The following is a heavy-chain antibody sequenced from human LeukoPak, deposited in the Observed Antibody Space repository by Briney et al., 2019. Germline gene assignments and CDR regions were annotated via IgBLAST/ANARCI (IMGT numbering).Heavy chain of an antibody. D-gene: IGHD2-15*01. CDR1: GFTFTTHN. V-gene: IGHV3-48*01. CDR2: ISGGGDAI. Sequence: PGGSLRLSCAASGFTFTTHNMNWVRQAPGKGLGWVSYISGGGDAIFYADSVQGRFTISRDNAKNSVYLQMNSLRAEDTAVYYCARTYGSGSLDYWGQGTLVTVSS. J-gene: IGHJ4*02. CDR3: ARTYGSGSLDY.